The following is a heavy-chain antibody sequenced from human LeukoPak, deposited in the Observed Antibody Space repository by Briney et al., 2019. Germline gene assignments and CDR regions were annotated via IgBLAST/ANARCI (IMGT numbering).Heavy chain of an antibody. D-gene: IGHD6-19*01. V-gene: IGHV1-18*01. CDR2: IHTYNGHT. J-gene: IGHJ5*02. CDR3: ARVGTSWLGQPDWFDP. CDR1: GYTFNSYA. Sequence: GASVKVSCKSSGYTFNSYAITWVRQAPGQGLEWMGWIHTYNGHTNYAQKLQGRVTMTTDTSTSTAYMELRSLRSDDTAVYYCARVGTSWLGQPDWFDPWGQGTLVTVSS.